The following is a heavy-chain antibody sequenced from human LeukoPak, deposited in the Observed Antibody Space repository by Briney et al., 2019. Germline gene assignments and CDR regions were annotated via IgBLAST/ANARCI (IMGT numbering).Heavy chain of an antibody. CDR2: IYYSGST. CDR3: ARCVPPNYYGMDV. CDR1: GGSISSYY. D-gene: IGHD2-2*01. J-gene: IGHJ6*02. Sequence: SQTLSLTCTVSGGSISSYYWSWIRQPPGKGLEWIGYIYYSGSTNYNPSLKSRVTISVDTSKNKFSLKLSSVTAADTAVYYCARCVPPNYYGMDVWGQGTTVTVSS. V-gene: IGHV4-59*01.